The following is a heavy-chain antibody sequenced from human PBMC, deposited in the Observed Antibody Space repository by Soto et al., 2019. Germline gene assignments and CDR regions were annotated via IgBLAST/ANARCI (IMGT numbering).Heavy chain of an antibody. J-gene: IGHJ4*02. CDR3: ARDHRSSIDC. D-gene: IGHD6-6*01. Sequence: QVHLLQSGAEVQKPGASVKISCRASGYTFTSYALQWVRQAPGQRLEWMGWINAGNGDTKYSQKFQGRVTITRDTSATTAYMELSSLRTEDTAVYYCARDHRSSIDCWGQGTLVTVSS. CDR1: GYTFTSYA. V-gene: IGHV1-3*01. CDR2: INAGNGDT.